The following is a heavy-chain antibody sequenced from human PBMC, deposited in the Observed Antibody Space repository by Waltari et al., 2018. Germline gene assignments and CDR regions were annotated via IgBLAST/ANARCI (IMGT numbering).Heavy chain of an antibody. J-gene: IGHJ5*02. D-gene: IGHD2-2*01. Sequence: QVQLVHSGSELKKPGASVKVSCTASGYTFPSYAINWVRQAPGQGLELMGWINTNTGNPTYVQGFTGRFVFSLDTSVSTAYLQISNLKAEDTAIYYCAREVVPAATIVVNWFDPWGQGTLVTVSS. CDR3: AREVVPAATIVVNWFDP. V-gene: IGHV7-4-1*02. CDR1: GYTFPSYA. CDR2: INTNTGNP.